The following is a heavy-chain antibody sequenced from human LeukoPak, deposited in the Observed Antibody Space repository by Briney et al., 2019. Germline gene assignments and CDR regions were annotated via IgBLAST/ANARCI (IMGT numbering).Heavy chain of an antibody. CDR1: GGSISSYY. CDR2: INHSGST. CDR3: ARTITMVRGVRNDY. J-gene: IGHJ4*02. D-gene: IGHD3-10*01. V-gene: IGHV4-34*01. Sequence: SETLSLTCTVSGGSISSYYWSWIRQPPGKGLEWIGEINHSGSTNYNPSLKSRVTISVDTSKNQFSLKLSSVTAADTAVYYCARTITMVRGVRNDYWGQGTLVTVSS.